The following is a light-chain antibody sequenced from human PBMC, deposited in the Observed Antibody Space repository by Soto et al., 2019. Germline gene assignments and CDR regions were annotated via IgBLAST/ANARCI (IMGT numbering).Light chain of an antibody. CDR3: AAWDDSLNGYVV. V-gene: IGLV1-44*01. CDR1: SSNIGSKT. CDR2: SNN. J-gene: IGLJ2*01. Sequence: QTVVTQPPSASVTPGQRVTISCSGSSSNIGSKTVNWYQQLPGTAPKLLIYSNNQRPSGVPDRFSGSKSGTSASLAISGLQSEDEAEYYCAAWDDSLNGYVVFGGGTKVTVL.